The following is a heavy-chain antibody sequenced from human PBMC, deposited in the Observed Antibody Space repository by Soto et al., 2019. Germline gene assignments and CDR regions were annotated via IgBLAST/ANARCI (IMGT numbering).Heavy chain of an antibody. J-gene: IGHJ4*02. D-gene: IGHD4-17*01. Sequence: PGGSLRLSCAASGFRFDDYPMHCVRQAPGKGLDWLSGISWNHVTTGYADSVKGRFTISRDNAKNSLLLQMNSLRAEDTAVYYCEKDIYAHGTTVTHFDNWGQGTQVTVSS. CDR3: EKDIYAHGTTVTHFDN. CDR2: ISWNHVTT. V-gene: IGHV3-9*01. CDR1: GFRFDDYP.